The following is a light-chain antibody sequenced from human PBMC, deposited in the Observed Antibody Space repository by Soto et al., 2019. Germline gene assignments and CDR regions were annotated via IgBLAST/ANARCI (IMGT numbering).Light chain of an antibody. CDR3: TSYTRSPLYV. Sequence: QSALTQPASVSGSPGQSITISCTGTSSDVGSYNLVSWYQQPPGKAPRLIIYDVNNRPSGVSARFSGSKSGNTASLTISGLQAEDEADYYCTSYTRSPLYVFGTGTKVSVL. CDR1: SSDVGSYNL. V-gene: IGLV2-14*02. CDR2: DVN. J-gene: IGLJ1*01.